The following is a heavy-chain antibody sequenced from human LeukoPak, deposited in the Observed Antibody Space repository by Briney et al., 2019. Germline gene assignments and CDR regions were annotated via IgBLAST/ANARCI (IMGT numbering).Heavy chain of an antibody. Sequence: GGSLRLSCAASGFTFSSYWMHWVRQAPGKGLEWVSSISSSSSYIYYADSVKGRFTISRDNAKNSLYLQMNSLRAEDTAVYYCARDAVPAASYYYYGMDVWGQGTTVTVSS. CDR2: ISSSSSYI. CDR3: ARDAVPAASYYYYGMDV. D-gene: IGHD2-2*01. CDR1: GFTFSSYW. V-gene: IGHV3-21*01. J-gene: IGHJ6*02.